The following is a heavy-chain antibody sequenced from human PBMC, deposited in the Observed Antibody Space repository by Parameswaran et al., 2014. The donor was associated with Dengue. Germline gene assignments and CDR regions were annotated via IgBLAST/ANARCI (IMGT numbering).Heavy chain of an antibody. CDR2: INPNSGFT. J-gene: IGHJ6*03. D-gene: IGHD2-15*01. CDR3: ARDRGECSGGNCFSGYFYYMDV. V-gene: IGHV1-2*04. Sequence: VRQAPGQGLEWMGWINPNSGFTKYARKFEGWVTMTRDTSMSTVYVELSRLKSDDTAIYYCARDRGECSGGNCFSGYFYYMDVWGTGTTVTVSS.